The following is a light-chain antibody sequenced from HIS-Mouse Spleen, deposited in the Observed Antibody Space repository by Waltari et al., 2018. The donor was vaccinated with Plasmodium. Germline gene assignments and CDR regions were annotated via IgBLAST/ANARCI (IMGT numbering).Light chain of an antibody. CDR1: SSNIGAGYD. Sequence: QSVLTQPPSVSGAPGQRVTISCTGSSSNIGAGYDVHWYQQLPGTAPKLLTEVKGSRPSGGPDRFSGAKSGTSASRAITGLQAEDEADYYCQSYDSSLSGWVFGGGTKLTVL. V-gene: IGLV1-40*01. J-gene: IGLJ3*02. CDR2: VKG. CDR3: QSYDSSLSGWV.